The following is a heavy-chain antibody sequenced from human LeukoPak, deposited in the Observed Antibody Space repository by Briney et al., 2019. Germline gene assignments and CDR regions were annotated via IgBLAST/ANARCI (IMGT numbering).Heavy chain of an antibody. Sequence: SGQTLRLSCAVSGVTFDDDGMSWGCQGPGKGMGWGLGINRNGGRTVYADSVKGRFTISRDNAKNSLYLQMNSLRAEDTALYYCAREGFPGCAFYIWGQGTMVTVSS. CDR1: GVTFDDDG. CDR3: AREGFPGCAFYI. V-gene: IGHV3-20*04. J-gene: IGHJ3*02. CDR2: INRNGGRT. D-gene: IGHD3-9*01.